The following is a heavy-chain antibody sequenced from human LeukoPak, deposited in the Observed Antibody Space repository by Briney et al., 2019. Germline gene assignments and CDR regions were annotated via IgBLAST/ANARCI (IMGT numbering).Heavy chain of an antibody. D-gene: IGHD1-26*01. V-gene: IGHV3-53*04. J-gene: IGHJ3*02. CDR2: IYSGGST. Sequence: GGSLRLSCAASGFIVSSHYMNWVRQAPGKGLEWVSGIYSGGSTYYADSVKGRFTVFRHNSKSTLFLQMNSLRAEDTAVYYCAGMVGATDAFDIWGQGTMVTVSS. CDR1: GFIVSSHY. CDR3: AGMVGATDAFDI.